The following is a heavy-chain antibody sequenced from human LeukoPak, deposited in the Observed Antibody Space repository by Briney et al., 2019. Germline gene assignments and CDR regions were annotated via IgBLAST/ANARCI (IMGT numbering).Heavy chain of an antibody. V-gene: IGHV4-4*07. CDR1: GGSITSYY. CDR2: IYPSGST. D-gene: IGHD2-15*01. Sequence: SETLSLTCTVSGGSITSYYWSWIRQPAGKGLEWIGRIYPSGSTNYNPSLKSRVSMSVDTPKNQFSLKLTSVTAADTAVYYCARTSPRAATFDYWGQGTLVTVSS. CDR3: ARTSPRAATFDY. J-gene: IGHJ4*02.